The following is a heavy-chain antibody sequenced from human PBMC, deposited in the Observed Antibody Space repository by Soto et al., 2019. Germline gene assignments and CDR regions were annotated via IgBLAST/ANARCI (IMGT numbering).Heavy chain of an antibody. V-gene: IGHV3-74*01. CDR1: GFTFTDYW. J-gene: IGHJ4*02. CDR2: INSDGSRT. Sequence: GGSLRLSCAASGFTFTDYWTHWVRQAPGKGLVWVSRINSDGSRTSYADSVTGRFTISRDNAKNTLYLQMNSLRAEDTALYYCARETYRGFYFDYWGQGTLVTAPQ. CDR3: ARETYRGFYFDY. D-gene: IGHD4-4*01.